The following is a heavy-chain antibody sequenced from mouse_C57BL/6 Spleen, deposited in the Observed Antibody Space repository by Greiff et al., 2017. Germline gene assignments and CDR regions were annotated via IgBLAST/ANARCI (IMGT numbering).Heavy chain of an antibody. CDR2: IYPGGGYP. CDR3: AREGNYGSSYGYFDV. CDR1: GYTFTNYW. D-gene: IGHD1-1*01. Sequence: VQLQQSGAELVRPGTSVKMSCKASGYTFTNYWIGWAKQRPGHGLEWIGDIYPGGGYPNYNEKFKGKATLTADKSSSTAYMQFSSLTSEDSAIYYCAREGNYGSSYGYFDVWGTGTTGTVSS. J-gene: IGHJ1*03. V-gene: IGHV1-63*01.